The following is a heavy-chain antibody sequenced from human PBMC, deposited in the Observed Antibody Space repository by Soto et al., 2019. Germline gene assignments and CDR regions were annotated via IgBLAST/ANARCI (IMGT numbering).Heavy chain of an antibody. D-gene: IGHD2-2*01. CDR1: GYSFMKYG. J-gene: IGHJ4*02. Sequence: ASVEVSCKGFGYSFMKYGINWVRQAPGQGLEWVGWISPYSGYTHSAQKFHGRLTLTTDTAESTAYMELRILRSADTALYYCAREASVLIPAAQPSRFDSWGQGXLVTVSS. V-gene: IGHV1-18*01. CDR2: ISPYSGYT. CDR3: AREASVLIPAAQPSRFDS.